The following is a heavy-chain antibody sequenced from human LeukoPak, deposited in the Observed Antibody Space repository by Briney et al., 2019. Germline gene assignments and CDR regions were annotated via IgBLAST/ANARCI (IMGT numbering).Heavy chain of an antibody. J-gene: IGHJ4*02. CDR3: ARYSSSWYYFDY. V-gene: IGHV4-59*08. CDR2: IYYSGST. D-gene: IGHD6-13*01. CDR1: GGSISSYY. Sequence: TSETLSLTCTVSGGSISSYYWSWIRQAPGKGLEWIGYIYYSGSTNYNPSLKSRVTISVDTSKNQFSLKLSSVTAADTAVYYCARYSSSWYYFDYWGQGTLVTVSS.